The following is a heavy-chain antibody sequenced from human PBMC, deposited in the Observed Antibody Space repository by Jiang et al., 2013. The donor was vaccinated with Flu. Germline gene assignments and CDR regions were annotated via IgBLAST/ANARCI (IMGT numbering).Heavy chain of an antibody. D-gene: IGHD3-3*01. J-gene: IGHJ5*01. Sequence: ALLKPSETLSLTCSVSGASVNSGGFSWSWVRQPPGKGLEWIGHIYYSESPDYNPSLKSRVTISVDTSKNQFSLKLTSVTTMDTAVYYCARRPLEFDSWGQGTLVTVSS. CDR3: ARRPLEFDS. CDR2: IYYSESP. V-gene: IGHV4-61*08. CDR1: GASVNSGGFS.